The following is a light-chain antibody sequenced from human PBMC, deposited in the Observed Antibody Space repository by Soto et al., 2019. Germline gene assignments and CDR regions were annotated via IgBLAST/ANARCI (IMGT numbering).Light chain of an antibody. CDR2: GAS. J-gene: IGKJ1*01. Sequence: EMVMTQSPATLSVSPGERATRSCRASQSVRSNLAWYQQKPGQAPRLLIYGASTRATGIPARFSGSGSGTEFTLTISSLQSEDFAVYYCQQYNNWPFPSWTFGQGTKVEIK. CDR3: QQYNNWPFPSWT. CDR1: QSVRSN. V-gene: IGKV3-15*01.